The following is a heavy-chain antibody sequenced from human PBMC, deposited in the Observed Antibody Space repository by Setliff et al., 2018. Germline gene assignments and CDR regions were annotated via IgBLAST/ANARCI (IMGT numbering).Heavy chain of an antibody. Sequence: GGSLRLSCAASGFTFSNYYMSWIRQAPGKGLEWVSYITNSGGTIYYADSVKGRFTISRDNAKNSLYLQMTSLRAEDSAVYYCARDGVFYAMDFWGQGTTVTVSS. CDR2: ITNSGGTI. CDR3: ARDGVFYAMDF. CDR1: GFTFSNYY. J-gene: IGHJ6*02. D-gene: IGHD3-10*01. V-gene: IGHV3-11*04.